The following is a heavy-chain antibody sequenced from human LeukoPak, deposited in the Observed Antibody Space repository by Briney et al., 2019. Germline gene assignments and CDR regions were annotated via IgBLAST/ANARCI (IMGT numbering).Heavy chain of an antibody. CDR2: ITPDGNAA. Sequence: PGGSLRLSCVASGFTFSGHWMHWVRQVPGKGLMAVSRITPDGNAAAYAGSVKGRFTISRDNAKNTLYLEMNSLTAEDTALYHCTRSGYSNGYDYWGQGTLVTVSS. J-gene: IGHJ4*02. CDR1: GFTFSGHW. CDR3: TRSGYSNGYDY. D-gene: IGHD2-15*01. V-gene: IGHV3-74*03.